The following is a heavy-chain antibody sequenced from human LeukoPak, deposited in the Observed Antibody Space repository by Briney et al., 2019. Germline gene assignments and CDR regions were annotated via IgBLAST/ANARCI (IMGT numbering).Heavy chain of an antibody. D-gene: IGHD1-26*01. J-gene: IGHJ4*02. Sequence: PGGSLRLSCAASGFTFCSYWMSWVRQAPGKGLEWVAHIKHDGSEKYYVDSVKGRFTISRDNAKNSLYLQVNSLRAEDTAVYYCASITGSYTSYYFDYWGQGTLVTVSS. CDR3: ASITGSYTSYYFDY. CDR2: IKHDGSEK. CDR1: GFTFCSYW. V-gene: IGHV3-7*02.